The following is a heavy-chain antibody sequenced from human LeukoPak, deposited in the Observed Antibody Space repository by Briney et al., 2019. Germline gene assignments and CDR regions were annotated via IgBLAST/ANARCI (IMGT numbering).Heavy chain of an antibody. J-gene: IGHJ5*02. D-gene: IGHD6-13*01. CDR1: GGSISSYY. CDR3: ARDLIAAAGTSWFDP. Sequence: SETLSLTCTVSGGSISSYYWSWIRQPPGKGLEWIGYIYTSGSTNYNPSLKSRVTISVDTSKNQFSLKLSSVTAADTAVYYCARDLIAAAGTSWFDPWGQGTLVTVSS. CDR2: IYTSGST. V-gene: IGHV4-4*09.